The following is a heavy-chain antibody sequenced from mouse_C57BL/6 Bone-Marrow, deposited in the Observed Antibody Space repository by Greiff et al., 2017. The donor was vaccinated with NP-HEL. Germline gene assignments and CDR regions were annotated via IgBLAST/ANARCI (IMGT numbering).Heavy chain of an antibody. CDR1: GYTFTSYG. Sequence: VMLVESGAELARPGASVKLSCKASGYTFTSYGISWVKQRTGQGLEWIGEIYPRSGNTYYNEKFKGKATLTADKSSSTAYMELRSLTSEDSAVYFCARRFINYYDSSYAMDYWGQGTSVTVSS. CDR3: ARRFINYYDSSYAMDY. CDR2: IYPRSGNT. D-gene: IGHD1-1*01. J-gene: IGHJ4*01. V-gene: IGHV1-81*01.